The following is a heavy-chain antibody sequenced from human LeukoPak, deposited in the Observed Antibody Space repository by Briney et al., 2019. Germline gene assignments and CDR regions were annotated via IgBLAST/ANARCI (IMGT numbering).Heavy chain of an antibody. CDR3: VKGIVVVPAGPQH. CDR1: GLTFSSYA. Sequence: GGSLRLSCSASGLTFSSYAMHWVRQAPGKGLEYVSAISSNGGSTYYADSVKGRFTISRDNSKNTLYLQMSSLRAEDTAVYYCVKGIVVVPAGPQHWGQGTLVTVSS. D-gene: IGHD2-2*01. V-gene: IGHV3-64D*06. CDR2: ISSNGGST. J-gene: IGHJ1*01.